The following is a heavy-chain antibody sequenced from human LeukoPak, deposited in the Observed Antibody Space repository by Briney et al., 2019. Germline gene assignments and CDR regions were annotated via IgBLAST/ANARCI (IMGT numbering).Heavy chain of an antibody. D-gene: IGHD3-16*02. CDR1: GGTFSSYA. V-gene: IGHV1-69*05. J-gene: IGHJ4*02. Sequence: EASVKVSCKASGGTFSSYAISWVRQAPGQGLEWMGGIIPIFGTTNYAQKFQGRVTMTRDTSISTAYMELSRLRSDDTAVYYCARGRAITFGGVIVTFFDYWGQGTLVTVSS. CDR2: IIPIFGTT. CDR3: ARGRAITFGGVIVTFFDY.